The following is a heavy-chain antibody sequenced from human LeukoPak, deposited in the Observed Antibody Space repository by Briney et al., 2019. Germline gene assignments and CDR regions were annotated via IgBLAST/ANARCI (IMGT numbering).Heavy chain of an antibody. CDR1: GGSVSSGSFF. J-gene: IGHJ4*01. D-gene: IGHD5-24*01. Sequence: SETLSLTCTVSGGSVSSGSFFWGWIRQFPGKGLEWIESMYYSGNTYYNPSLKSRVTISVDTSKNQSSLRLTSVTAADTAVYYCVRQVAYNYNYFDSWGHGTLVIVSS. CDR2: MYYSGNT. CDR3: VRQVAYNYNYFDS. V-gene: IGHV4-39*01.